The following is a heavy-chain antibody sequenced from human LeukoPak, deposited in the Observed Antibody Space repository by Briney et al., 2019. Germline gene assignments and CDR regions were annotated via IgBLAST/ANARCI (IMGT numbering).Heavy chain of an antibody. CDR2: IYSDGST. J-gene: IGHJ4*02. Sequence: TGGSLRLSCAASGFTVSSNYMSWVRQAPGKGLEWVSVIYSDGSTYYADSVKGRFTISRDNSKNTLYLQMNSLRAEDTAMYYCARAMRGYSYVLDYWGQGTLVTVSS. CDR1: GFTVSSNY. D-gene: IGHD5-18*01. V-gene: IGHV3-53*01. CDR3: ARAMRGYSYVLDY.